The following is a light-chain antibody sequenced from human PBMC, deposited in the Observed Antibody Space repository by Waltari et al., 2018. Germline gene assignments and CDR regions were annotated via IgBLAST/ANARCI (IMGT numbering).Light chain of an antibody. CDR3: QVWDSSSDRV. CDR1: NMGGKS. V-gene: IGLV3-21*02. Sequence: SYVLTQSPSVSVAPGQTARFTCGGDNMGGKSVHWYQQKPGQAPVLVVYDDSDRPSGMPERFSGSNSGNTATLTISRVEAGDEDDYYCQVWDSSSDRVFGGGTKLTVL. CDR2: DDS. J-gene: IGLJ2*01.